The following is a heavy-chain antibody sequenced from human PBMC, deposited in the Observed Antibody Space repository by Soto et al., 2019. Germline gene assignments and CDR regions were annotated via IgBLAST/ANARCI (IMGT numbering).Heavy chain of an antibody. Sequence: QVQLQQWGAGPLRPLETLSLTCGFSGGSFSGDYWAWIRQPPGKGLEWIGEINDRGSINYNPSLKRRVSISVETSKNHYSLNLRSVTAADTAVYYCARESHDILTGPPWVWYFDLWGRGTLVTVSS. D-gene: IGHD3-9*01. CDR3: ARESHDILTGPPWVWYFDL. CDR2: INDRGSI. CDR1: GGSFSGDY. J-gene: IGHJ2*01. V-gene: IGHV4-34*01.